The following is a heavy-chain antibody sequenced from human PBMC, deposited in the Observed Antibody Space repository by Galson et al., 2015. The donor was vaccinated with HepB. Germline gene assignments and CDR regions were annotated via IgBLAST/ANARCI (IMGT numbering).Heavy chain of an antibody. V-gene: IGHV1-69*10. Sequence: GLEWMGGIIPILGIANYAQKFQDRVTITADKSTNTVYMELSSLRSEETAVYFCARVHGSGSFDYWGQGTPVTVSS. CDR3: ARVHGSGSFDY. CDR2: IIPILGIA. D-gene: IGHD3-10*01. J-gene: IGHJ4*02.